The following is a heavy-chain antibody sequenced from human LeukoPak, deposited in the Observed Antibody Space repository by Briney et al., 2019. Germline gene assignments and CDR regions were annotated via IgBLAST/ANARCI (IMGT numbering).Heavy chain of an antibody. J-gene: IGHJ4*02. CDR1: GFTFSGYS. V-gene: IGHV3-48*01. CDR2: IGIDSGNT. D-gene: IGHD5-24*01. Sequence: PGGSLRLSCAASGFTFSGYSMNWVRQAPGKGLEWISYIGIDSGNTNYADSVKGRFTISGDKAKNSRYLQMNSLRVEDTAVYYCARDYKYAFDNWGQGTLVTVSS. CDR3: ARDYKYAFDN.